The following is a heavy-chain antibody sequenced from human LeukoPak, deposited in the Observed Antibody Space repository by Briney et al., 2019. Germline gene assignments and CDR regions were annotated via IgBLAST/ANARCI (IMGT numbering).Heavy chain of an antibody. J-gene: IGHJ6*02. Sequence: GGSLRLSCAASGSTFSGYWMSWVRQTPEKGLEWVANIKQDGYEKYYVDSVKGRFTISRDSSKNTLYLQMNSLRAEDTAVYYCAKVSGGGLYYDGMDVWGQGTTVTASS. D-gene: IGHD1-14*01. CDR2: IKQDGYEK. V-gene: IGHV3-7*03. CDR3: AKVSGGGLYYDGMDV. CDR1: GSTFSGYW.